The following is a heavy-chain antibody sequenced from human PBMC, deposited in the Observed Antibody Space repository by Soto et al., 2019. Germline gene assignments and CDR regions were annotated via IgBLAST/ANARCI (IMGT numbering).Heavy chain of an antibody. CDR2: VIPMVGTT. D-gene: IGHD1-1*01. CDR3: ARGSGSRVRDYYYGMDV. J-gene: IGHJ6*02. CDR1: GVIFSTYV. V-gene: IGHV1-69*01. Sequence: QVQLVQSRAEVKKPGSSFKVSCKASGVIFSTYVITWVRQAPGQGLEWMGGVIPMVGTTNYAQKFQGRVTITADESTSTTYMELSSLRSEDTAMYYCARGSGSRVRDYYYGMDVWGQGTTVTVSS.